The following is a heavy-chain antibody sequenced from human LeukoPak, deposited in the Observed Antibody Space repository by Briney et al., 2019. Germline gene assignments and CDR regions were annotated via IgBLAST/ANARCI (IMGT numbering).Heavy chain of an antibody. CDR2: ISSNGGST. V-gene: IGHV3-64D*06. J-gene: IGHJ4*02. D-gene: IGHD2-15*01. CDR1: GFTFSSYA. Sequence: GGSLRLSCSASGFTFSSYAMHWVRQAPGKGMEYVSAISSNGGSTYYADSVKGRFTISRDNSKNTLYLQMSSLRAEDTAVYYCVRVAATAFLDYWGQGTLVTVSS. CDR3: VRVAATAFLDY.